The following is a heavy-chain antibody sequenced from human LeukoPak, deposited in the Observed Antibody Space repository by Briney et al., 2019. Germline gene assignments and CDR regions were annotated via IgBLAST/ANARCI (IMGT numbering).Heavy chain of an antibody. D-gene: IGHD5-18*01. CDR2: IRSKAYGGTT. Sequence: GGSLRLSCTASGFTFGDYAMSWCRQAPGKGLEWVGFIRSKAYGGTTEYAASVKGRFTISRDDSKGIAYLQMNSLKTEDTAVYYCIRDGYSYGYDPLGDYWGQGTLVTVSS. V-gene: IGHV3-49*03. J-gene: IGHJ4*02. CDR3: IRDGYSYGYDPLGDY. CDR1: GFTFGDYA.